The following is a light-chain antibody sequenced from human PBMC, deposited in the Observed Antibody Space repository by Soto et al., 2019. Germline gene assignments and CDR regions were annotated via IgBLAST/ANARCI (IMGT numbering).Light chain of an antibody. V-gene: IGKV1-13*02. Sequence: AIQLNQSPSSLSASVGDIVTITCRASQGISSALAWYQQKPGKAPKLLIYDASSLESGVPSRFSGRGSGTDFSLTISCLQPEDFATYYCQQFNSYPLTFGGGTKVEIK. CDR2: DAS. J-gene: IGKJ4*01. CDR1: QGISSA. CDR3: QQFNSYPLT.